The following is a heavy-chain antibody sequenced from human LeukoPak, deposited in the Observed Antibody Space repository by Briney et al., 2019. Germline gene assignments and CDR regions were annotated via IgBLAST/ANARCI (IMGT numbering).Heavy chain of an antibody. CDR3: ATEYYDFWSGYYAFDI. CDR1: GYTLTELS. CDR2: FDPEDGET. D-gene: IGHD3-3*01. V-gene: IGHV1-24*01. J-gene: IGHJ3*02. Sequence: GASVKVSCKVSGYTLTELSMHWVRQAPGKGLEWMGGFDPEDGETIYAQKFQGRVTMTEDTSTDTAYMELSSLRSEDTTVYYCATEYYDFWSGYYAFDIWGQGTMVTVSS.